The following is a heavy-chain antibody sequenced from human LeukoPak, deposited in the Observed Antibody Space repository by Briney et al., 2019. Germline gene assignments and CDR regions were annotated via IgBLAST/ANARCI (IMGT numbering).Heavy chain of an antibody. Sequence: GASVKVSCKASGYTFTSYYMHWVRQAPGQGLEWMGIINPSGGSTSYAQKFQGRVTMTRDTSTSTVYTELSSLRSEDTAVYYCARDTNWNEFDPWGQGTLVTVSS. CDR2: INPSGGST. V-gene: IGHV1-46*03. J-gene: IGHJ5*02. D-gene: IGHD1-20*01. CDR3: ARDTNWNEFDP. CDR1: GYTFTSYY.